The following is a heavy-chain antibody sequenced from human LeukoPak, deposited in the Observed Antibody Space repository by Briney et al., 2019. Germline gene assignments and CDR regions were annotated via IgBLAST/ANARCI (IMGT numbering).Heavy chain of an antibody. V-gene: IGHV4-31*03. J-gene: IGHJ3*02. CDR3: ARRQPAGAPGAFDI. Sequence: TLSLTCTVSGGSISSGAYYWSWIRQHPGKGLEWIGYIYYSGSTFYNPSLRSRLTISIDTSKNEFSLKLSSVTAADTAAYYCARRQPAGAPGAFDIWGQGTMVTVSS. CDR1: GGSISSGAYY. D-gene: IGHD7-27*01. CDR2: IYYSGST.